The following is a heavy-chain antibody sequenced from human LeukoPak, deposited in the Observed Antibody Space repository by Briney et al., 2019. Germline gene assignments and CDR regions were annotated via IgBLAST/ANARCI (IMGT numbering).Heavy chain of an antibody. V-gene: IGHV4-38-2*02. Sequence: SETLSLTCTVSGYSLSSGYYRGWIRQPPGKGLEWIGSIYHSGSTYYNPSLKSRVTISVDTSKNQFSLKLSSVTAADTAVYYCAYSSGWYPFDYWGQGTLVPSPQ. CDR2: IYHSGST. D-gene: IGHD6-19*01. J-gene: IGHJ4*02. CDR3: AYSSGWYPFDY. CDR1: GYSLSSGYY.